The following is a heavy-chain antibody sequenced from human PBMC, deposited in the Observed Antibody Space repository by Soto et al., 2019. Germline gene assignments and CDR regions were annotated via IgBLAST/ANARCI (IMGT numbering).Heavy chain of an antibody. CDR2: ISYDGSNK. J-gene: IGHJ6*02. CDR1: GFTFSSYA. CDR3: ARLDRSSSWYRIYCYYGMDV. D-gene: IGHD6-13*01. Sequence: VGSLRLSCAASGFTFSSYAMHWVRQAPGKGLEWVAVISYDGSNKYYADSVKGRFTISRDNSKNTLYLQMNSLRAEDTAVYYCARLDRSSSWYRIYCYYGMDVWGQGTTVTVSS. V-gene: IGHV3-30-3*01.